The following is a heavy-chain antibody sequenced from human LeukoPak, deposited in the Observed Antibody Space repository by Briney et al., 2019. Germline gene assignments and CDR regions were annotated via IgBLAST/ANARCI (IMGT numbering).Heavy chain of an antibody. CDR3: ARENGNMVRGVSSYYYYMDV. J-gene: IGHJ6*03. V-gene: IGHV3-48*03. CDR1: GFTFSSYE. D-gene: IGHD3-10*01. CDR2: ISSSGSTI. Sequence: PGGSLRLSCAASGFTFSSYEMNWVRQAPGKGLEWVSYISSSGSTIYYADSVKGRFTISRDNAKNSLYLQMNSLRAEDTAVYYCARENGNMVRGVSSYYYYMDVWGKGTTVTISS.